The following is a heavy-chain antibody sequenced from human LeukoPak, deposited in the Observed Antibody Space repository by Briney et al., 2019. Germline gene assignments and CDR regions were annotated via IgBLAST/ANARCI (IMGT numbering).Heavy chain of an antibody. CDR2: IWYDGSNK. Sequence: PGGSLRLSCAASGFTFSSYGMHWVRQAPGKGLEWVAVIWYDGSNKYYADSVKGRFTISRDNSKNTLYLQMNGLRAEDTAVYYCARDKGDLPSYYYYYGMDVWGKGTTVTVSS. CDR3: ARDKGDLPSYYYYYGMDV. D-gene: IGHD1-26*01. J-gene: IGHJ6*04. V-gene: IGHV3-33*01. CDR1: GFTFSSYG.